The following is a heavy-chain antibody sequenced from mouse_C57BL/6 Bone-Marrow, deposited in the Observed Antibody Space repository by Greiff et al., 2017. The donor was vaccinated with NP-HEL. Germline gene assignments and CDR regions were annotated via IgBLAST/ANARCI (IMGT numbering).Heavy chain of an antibody. Sequence: VQLQQSGPELVKPGASVKISCKASGYTFTDYYMNWVKQSPGKSLEWIGDIHPNNGGTSYNQTFKGKATLTVDKSSSTDYMELRSLTSEDAAVYYGARKGQLRLLDYWGQGTTLTVSS. D-gene: IGHD3-2*02. CDR2: IHPNNGGT. CDR3: ARKGQLRLLDY. J-gene: IGHJ2*01. CDR1: GYTFTDYY. V-gene: IGHV1-26*01.